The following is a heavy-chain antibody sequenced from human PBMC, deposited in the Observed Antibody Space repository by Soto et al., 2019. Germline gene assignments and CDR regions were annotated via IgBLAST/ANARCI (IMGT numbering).Heavy chain of an antibody. V-gene: IGHV3-23*01. D-gene: IGHD1-26*01. J-gene: IGHJ6*02. CDR1: GFTFSSYA. CDR3: GDSGSHGSVFYYYYGMDV. Sequence: PGGSLRLSCAASGFTFSSYAMSWVRQAPGKGLEWVSAISGNGGSTYYADSVKGRFTISRDNSKNTLYLQMNSLRAEDTAVYYCGDSGSHGSVFYYYYGMDVWGQGTAVTVSS. CDR2: ISGNGGST.